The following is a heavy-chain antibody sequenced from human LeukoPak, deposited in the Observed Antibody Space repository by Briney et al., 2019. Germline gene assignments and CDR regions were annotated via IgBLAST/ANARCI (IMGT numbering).Heavy chain of an antibody. D-gene: IGHD4-23*01. CDR3: ARLAVDDDFDY. V-gene: IGHV4-34*01. J-gene: IGHJ4*02. Sequence: PSETLSLTCAVYGGSFSDYYWSWIRQPREKGLEWIGEINHSGGTNYNPSLKSRVTISVDTSKNQFSLKLSSVTAADTAVYYCARLAVDDDFDYWGQGTLVTVSS. CDR2: INHSGGT. CDR1: GGSFSDYY.